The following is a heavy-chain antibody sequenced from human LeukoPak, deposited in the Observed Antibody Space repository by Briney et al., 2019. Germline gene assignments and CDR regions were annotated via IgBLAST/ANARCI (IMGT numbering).Heavy chain of an antibody. V-gene: IGHV3-7*02. D-gene: IGHD3-10*01. CDR1: GFTFSNYW. CDR3: ATHSISAYYFGAGSYYNRDAFDI. CDR2: IKQDGSEK. J-gene: IGHJ3*02. Sequence: GGSLRLSCAATGFTFSNYWMTWVRQAPGKGLEWVANIKQDGSEKYYVDPVKGRFTISRDNAQISLYLQMNSMRAEDTAVYYCATHSISAYYFGAGSYYNRDAFDIWGQGTMVTVSS.